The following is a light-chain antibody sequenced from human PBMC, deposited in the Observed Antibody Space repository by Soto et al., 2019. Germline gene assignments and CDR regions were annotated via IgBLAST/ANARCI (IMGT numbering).Light chain of an antibody. Sequence: EVVLTQSPSTLSLSPGERATISCRASQSVSNNYLAWYQQKPGQTPKLLIFGSSDRTTGIPDRFSSSGSGTDVTPTTSSRQPEDFAVYYCQQYGSSPPYTFGQGTKLEIK. CDR1: QSVSNNY. CDR2: GSS. J-gene: IGKJ2*01. CDR3: QQYGSSPPYT. V-gene: IGKV3-20*01.